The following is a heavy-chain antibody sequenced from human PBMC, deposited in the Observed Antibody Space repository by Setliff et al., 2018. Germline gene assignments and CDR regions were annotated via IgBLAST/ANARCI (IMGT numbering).Heavy chain of an antibody. CDR3: ARGWAALGIIGY. CDR2: VNPNSGNT. Sequence: ASVKVSCKASGYTFTSYDINWVRQATGQGLEWMGWVNPNSGNTGYAQKFQGRVTMTRNTSISTAYMELSSLTSEDTAVYYCARGWAALGIIGYWGQGTLVTVST. J-gene: IGHJ4*02. CDR1: GYTFTSYD. D-gene: IGHD7-27*01. V-gene: IGHV1-8*02.